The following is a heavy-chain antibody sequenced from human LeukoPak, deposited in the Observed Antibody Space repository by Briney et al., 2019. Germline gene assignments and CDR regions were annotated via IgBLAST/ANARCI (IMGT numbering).Heavy chain of an antibody. J-gene: IGHJ4*02. CDR3: ARGPRYYYGSGSFIDY. Sequence: PSETLSLTCAVYGGSFSGYYWSWIRQPPGKGLEWIGEINHSGSTNYNPSLKSRVIISVDTSKNQFSLKLSSVAAADTAVYYCARGPRYYYGSGSFIDYWGQGTLVTVSS. CDR1: GGSFSGYY. CDR2: INHSGST. D-gene: IGHD3-10*01. V-gene: IGHV4-34*01.